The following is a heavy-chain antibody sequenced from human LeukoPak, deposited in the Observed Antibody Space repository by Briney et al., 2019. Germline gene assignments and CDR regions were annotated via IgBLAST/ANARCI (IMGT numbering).Heavy chain of an antibody. V-gene: IGHV3-23*01. Sequence: PGGSLRLSCAASGFTFSSYAMSWVRQAPGKGLEWVSTISGTGGSTYYADSVKGRFTISRDNSKNTLFLQMNSLRAEDTAVYYCAKDRGYSGYGLIDYWGQGTLVTVSS. D-gene: IGHD5-12*01. CDR1: GFTFSSYA. J-gene: IGHJ4*02. CDR3: AKDRGYSGYGLIDY. CDR2: ISGTGGST.